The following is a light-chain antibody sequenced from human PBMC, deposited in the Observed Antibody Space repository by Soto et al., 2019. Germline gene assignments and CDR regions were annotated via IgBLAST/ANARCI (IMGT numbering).Light chain of an antibody. CDR1: QSVSSSY. CDR3: QQYGSSLSWT. J-gene: IGKJ1*01. V-gene: IGKV3-20*01. CDR2: GAS. Sequence: EIVVRQSPGTLALCPGARATLSCRASQSVSSSYLAWYQQKPGQAPRLLIYGASSRATGIPDRFSGSGSGTDFTLTISRLEPEDFAVYYCQQYGSSLSWTFGQGTKV.